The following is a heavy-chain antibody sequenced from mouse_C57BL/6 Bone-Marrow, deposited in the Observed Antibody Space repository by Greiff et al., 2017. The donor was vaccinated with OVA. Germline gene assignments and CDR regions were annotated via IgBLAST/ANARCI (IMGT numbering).Heavy chain of an antibody. CDR3: SIDSSGAY. V-gene: IGHV14-4*01. Sequence: VQLQQSGAELVRPGASVKLSCTASGFNIKDDYMHWVKQRPEQGLEWIGWIDPENGDTEYASKFQGKATITADTSSTTAYLQLSSLTSEDTAVYYCSIDSSGAYWGQGTLVTVSA. CDR2: IDPENGDT. CDR1: GFNIKDDY. J-gene: IGHJ3*01. D-gene: IGHD3-2*02.